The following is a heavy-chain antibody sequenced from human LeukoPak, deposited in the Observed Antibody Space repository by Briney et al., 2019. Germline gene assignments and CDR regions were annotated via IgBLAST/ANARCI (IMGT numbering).Heavy chain of an antibody. CDR3: ARGLGTVTTRREVYNWFDP. Sequence: PGGSLRLSCAASGFTFSSYGMSWVRQATGKGLEWVSAICGGGGSTYYADSVKGRFTISRDNSKNTLYLQMNSLRAEDTAVYYCARGLGTVTTRREVYNWFDPWGQGTLVTVSS. CDR1: GFTFSSYG. CDR2: ICGGGGST. J-gene: IGHJ5*02. V-gene: IGHV3-23*01. D-gene: IGHD4-17*01.